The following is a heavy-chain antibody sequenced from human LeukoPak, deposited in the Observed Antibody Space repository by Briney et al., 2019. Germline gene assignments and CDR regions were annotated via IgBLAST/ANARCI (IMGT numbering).Heavy chain of an antibody. CDR1: GGSISSSSYY. D-gene: IGHD3-9*01. CDR3: ARRRYSDWLPIFDY. V-gene: IGHV4-39*01. J-gene: IGHJ4*02. CDR2: IYYSGST. Sequence: SETLSLTCTVSGGSISSSSYYWGWIRQPPGKGLEWIGSIYYSGSTYYNPSLKIRVAISVDTSKNQLSLKLSSVTAADTAVYYCARRRYSDWLPIFDYWVQGTLVTVSS.